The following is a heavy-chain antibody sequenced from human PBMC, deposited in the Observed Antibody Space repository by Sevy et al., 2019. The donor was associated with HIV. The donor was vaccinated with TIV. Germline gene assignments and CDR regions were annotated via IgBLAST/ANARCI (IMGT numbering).Heavy chain of an antibody. Sequence: GGSLRLSCAASGFTSSNYAMSWVRQAPGKGLEWVGRIKSKTDGGSAEYASPVKGRFTISRDDSKSTLYLQMNRLRTEDTGVYYCTGATVFGATWFDPWGQGALVTVSS. CDR1: GFTSSNYA. J-gene: IGHJ5*02. V-gene: IGHV3-15*01. CDR3: TGATVFGATWFDP. D-gene: IGHD3-3*01. CDR2: IKSKTDGGSA.